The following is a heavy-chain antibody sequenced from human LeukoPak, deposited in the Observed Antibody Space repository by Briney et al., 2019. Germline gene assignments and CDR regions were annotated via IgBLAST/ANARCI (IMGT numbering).Heavy chain of an antibody. D-gene: IGHD3-22*01. Sequence: PGGSLRLSCAASGFTFSTYWMHWVRQAPGKGLVWVSRIKSDGSTNYADSVKSRFTISRDNAKNTVSLLMNSLRAEDTGVYYCARAPSEIGGYYPEYFRHWGQGTLVTVSS. CDR2: IKSDGST. CDR3: ARAPSEIGGYYPEYFRH. J-gene: IGHJ1*01. V-gene: IGHV3-74*01. CDR1: GFTFSTYW.